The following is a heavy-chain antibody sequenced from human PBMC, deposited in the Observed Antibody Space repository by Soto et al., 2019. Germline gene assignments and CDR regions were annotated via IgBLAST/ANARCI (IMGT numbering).Heavy chain of an antibody. CDR3: ARALVRNQYCTNGVCRYYYYGMDV. D-gene: IGHD2-8*01. J-gene: IGHJ6*02. CDR2: INPNSGGT. V-gene: IGHV1-2*02. CDR1: GYTFTGYY. Sequence: ASVKVSCKASGYTFTGYYMHWVRQAPGQGLEWMGWINPNSGGTNYAQKFQGRVTMTRDTSISTAYMGLSRLRSDDTAVYYCARALVRNQYCTNGVCRYYYYGMDVWGQGTKVTVS.